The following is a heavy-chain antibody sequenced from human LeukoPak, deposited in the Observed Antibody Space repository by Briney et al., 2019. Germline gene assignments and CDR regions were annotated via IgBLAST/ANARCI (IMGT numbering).Heavy chain of an antibody. D-gene: IGHD3-22*01. Sequence: ASVKVSCKASGYTFTSYYMHWVRQAPGQGLEWMGIINPSGGSTSYAQKFQGRVTMTRDTSTSTVYMELSSLRSEDTAVYYCARDTYYYDSSDYPFDYWGQGTLVTVSS. CDR1: GYTFTSYY. CDR2: INPSGGST. CDR3: ARDTYYYDSSDYPFDY. V-gene: IGHV1-46*01. J-gene: IGHJ4*02.